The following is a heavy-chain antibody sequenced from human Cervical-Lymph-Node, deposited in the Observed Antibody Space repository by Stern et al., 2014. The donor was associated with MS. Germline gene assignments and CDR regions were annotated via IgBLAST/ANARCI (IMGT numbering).Heavy chain of an antibody. J-gene: IGHJ4*02. CDR3: TRVKGGSLDY. Sequence: VQLVQSGAEVKKPGASVNVSCKASGYTFSTYYMHWVRQAPGQGLEWMGIINPSGGTTIYAQKFQGRVTMTRGTSTGTVYMELSSLRAEDTAVYYCTRVKGGSLDYWGQGTLVTVSS. V-gene: IGHV1-46*03. CDR2: INPSGGTT. D-gene: IGHD1-26*01. CDR1: GYTFSTYY.